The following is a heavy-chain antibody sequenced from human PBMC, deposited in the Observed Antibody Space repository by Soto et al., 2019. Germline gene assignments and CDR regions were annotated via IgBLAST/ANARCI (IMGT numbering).Heavy chain of an antibody. CDR3: ARHSVRDAFDI. V-gene: IGHV5-51*01. J-gene: IGHJ3*02. CDR1: GYSVTSYW. CDR2: IYPGDSDT. D-gene: IGHD6-19*01. Sequence: GESLKISCKGSGYSVTSYWIGWVRQMPGKGLECMGIIYPGDSDTRYSPSFQGQVTISADKSISTAYLQWSSLKASDTAMYYCARHSVRDAFDIWGQGTMVTVSS.